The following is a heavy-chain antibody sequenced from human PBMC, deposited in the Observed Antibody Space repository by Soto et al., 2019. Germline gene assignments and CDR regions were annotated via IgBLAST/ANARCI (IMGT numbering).Heavy chain of an antibody. D-gene: IGHD3-10*01. CDR3: ARDTMVRGVSGY. CDR2: IIPIFGTA. J-gene: IGHJ4*02. CDR1: GGTFSSYA. V-gene: IGHV1-69*13. Sequence: GASVKVSCKASGGTFSSYAISWVRQAPGQGLEWMGGIIPIFGTANYAQKFQGRVTITADESTSTAYMELSSLRSEDTAVYCCARDTMVRGVSGYWGQGTLVTVSS.